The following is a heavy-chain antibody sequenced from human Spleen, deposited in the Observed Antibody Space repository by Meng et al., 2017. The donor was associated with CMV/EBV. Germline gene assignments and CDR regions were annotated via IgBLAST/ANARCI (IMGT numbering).Heavy chain of an antibody. Sequence: CNASGSTFASYDLNWVRQATGQGLEWMVWMHPNSGNTGYAQKFQGRVTITRNTSVSTAYMELSSLRSEDTAVYYCARVLRFLEWGADYWGQGTLVTVSS. D-gene: IGHD3-3*01. V-gene: IGHV1-8*03. CDR2: MHPNSGNT. J-gene: IGHJ4*02. CDR1: GSTFASYD. CDR3: ARVLRFLEWGADY.